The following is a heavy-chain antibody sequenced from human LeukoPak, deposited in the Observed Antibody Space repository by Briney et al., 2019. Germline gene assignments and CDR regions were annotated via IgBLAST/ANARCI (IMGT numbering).Heavy chain of an antibody. Sequence: PGGSLRLSCAASGFTVNSNSMSWVRQAPGKRLEWVSVVQSVGTTYYADSVKGRFTISRDNSKNTLYLQMNSLRAEDTAVYYCVRGRVDLSYFDDWGQGTLVTVSS. CDR3: VRGRVDLSYFDD. CDR2: VQSVGTT. J-gene: IGHJ4*02. V-gene: IGHV3-66*01. CDR1: GFTVNSNS. D-gene: IGHD2-15*01.